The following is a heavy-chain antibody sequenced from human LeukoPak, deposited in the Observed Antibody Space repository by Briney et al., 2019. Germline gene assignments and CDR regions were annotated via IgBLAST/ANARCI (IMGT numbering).Heavy chain of an antibody. V-gene: IGHV4-30-4*01. CDR2: IYYSGST. CDR1: GGSISTGDYY. D-gene: IGHD5-24*01. Sequence: SETLSLTCTVSGGSISTGDYYWSWIRQPPGKDLEWIGFIYYSGSTYYNPSLKSRLTISIDTSKNHFSLNLSSVTAADTAVYYCARAPDGSNWFDPWGQGTLVTVSS. CDR3: ARAPDGSNWFDP. J-gene: IGHJ5*02.